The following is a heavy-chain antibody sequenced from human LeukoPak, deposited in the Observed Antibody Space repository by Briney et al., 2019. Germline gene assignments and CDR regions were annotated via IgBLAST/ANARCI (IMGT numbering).Heavy chain of an antibody. CDR1: GYSFTSYW. D-gene: IGHD2/OR15-2a*01. Sequence: GESLKISCKGSGYSFTSYWIGRVRQMPGKGLEWMGIIYPGDSDTRYSPSFQGQVTISADKSISTAYLQWSSLKASDTAMYYCAGFYYYYYYYMDVWGKGTTVTVSS. CDR3: AGFYYYYYYYMDV. CDR2: IYPGDSDT. V-gene: IGHV5-51*01. J-gene: IGHJ6*03.